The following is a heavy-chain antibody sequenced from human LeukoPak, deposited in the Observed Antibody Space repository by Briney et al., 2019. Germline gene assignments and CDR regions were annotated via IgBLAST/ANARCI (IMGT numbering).Heavy chain of an antibody. CDR3: ARGRSVVVPAAMDY. CDR2: IIPIFGTA. D-gene: IGHD2-2*01. Sequence: ASVKVSCKASGGTFSSYAISWVRQAPGQGLEWMGGIIPIFGTANYAQKFQGRVTITADESTSTAYMELSSLRSEGTAVYYCARGRSVVVPAAMDYWGQGTLVTVSS. V-gene: IGHV1-69*01. J-gene: IGHJ4*02. CDR1: GGTFSSYA.